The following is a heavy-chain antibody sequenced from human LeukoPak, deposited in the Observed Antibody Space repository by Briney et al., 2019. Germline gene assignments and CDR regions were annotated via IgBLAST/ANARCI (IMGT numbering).Heavy chain of an antibody. D-gene: IGHD2-2*02. Sequence: LWASVKVSCKVSGYTLTELSMHWVRQAPGKGLEWMGGFDPEDGETIYAQKFQGRVTMTEDTSTDTAYMELSSLRSEDTAVYYCATPPYCSSTSCYTGWFDPWGQGTLVTVSS. V-gene: IGHV1-24*01. CDR3: ATPPYCSSTSCYTGWFDP. CDR1: GYTLTELS. J-gene: IGHJ5*02. CDR2: FDPEDGET.